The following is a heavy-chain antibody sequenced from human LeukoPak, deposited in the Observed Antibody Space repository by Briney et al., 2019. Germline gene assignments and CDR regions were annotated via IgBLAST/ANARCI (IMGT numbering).Heavy chain of an antibody. D-gene: IGHD4-17*01. V-gene: IGHV3-30*02. CDR1: GFIFGSYG. Sequence: GGSLRLSCAASGFIFGSYGMHWVRQAPGKGLEWVAFTPYHGVSRYYTESVKGRFTISRDNSKSTLYLQMNSLRIEDTAVYYCAKDRHGDYTSDYWGQGALVIVSS. CDR2: TPYHGVSR. CDR3: AKDRHGDYTSDY. J-gene: IGHJ4*02.